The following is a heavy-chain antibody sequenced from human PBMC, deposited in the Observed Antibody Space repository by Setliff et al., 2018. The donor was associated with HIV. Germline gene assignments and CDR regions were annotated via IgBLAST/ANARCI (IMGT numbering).Heavy chain of an antibody. J-gene: IGHJ5*02. V-gene: IGHV1-46*01. D-gene: IGHD2-15*01. CDR2: IHPSGGST. Sequence: GASVKVSCKASGYTFTSYYIHWVRQAPGQELEWMGVIHPSGGSTSYAQSFQDRVTMTRDTSTSTVYMELSSLRSEDTAVYYCARVRYCSGGSCYGGEYWFDPWGQGTLVIVSS. CDR1: GYTFTSYY. CDR3: ARVRYCSGGSCYGGEYWFDP.